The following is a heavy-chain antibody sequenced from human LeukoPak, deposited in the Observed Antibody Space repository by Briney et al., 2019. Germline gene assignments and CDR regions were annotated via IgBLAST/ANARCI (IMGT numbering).Heavy chain of an antibody. D-gene: IGHD3-16*01. CDR1: GGTFSSYA. CDR2: IIPILGTA. J-gene: IGHJ4*02. CDR3: ARDGGPRGSFDY. V-gene: IGHV1-69*13. Sequence: SVKVSCKASGGTFSSYAISWVRQAPGQGLEWMGGIIPILGTANYAQKFQGRVTITADESTSTAYMELRSLRSDDTAVYYCARDGGPRGSFDYWGQGTLVTVSS.